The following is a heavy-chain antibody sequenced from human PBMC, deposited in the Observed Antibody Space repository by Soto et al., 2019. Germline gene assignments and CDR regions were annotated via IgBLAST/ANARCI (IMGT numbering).Heavy chain of an antibody. CDR3: ARERSGTPDY. CDR2: MDPNSGNT. V-gene: IGHV1-8*01. J-gene: IGHJ4*02. CDR1: GYTFTSYD. Sequence: QVQLVQSGAEVKKPGASVKVSCKASGYTFTSYDINWVRQATGQGLEWMGWMDPNSGNTGYAQKFQGRGTMTRNTSISTAYMELTSQKSEDTAVYYCARERSGTPDYWGQGTLVTVSS. D-gene: IGHD1-1*01.